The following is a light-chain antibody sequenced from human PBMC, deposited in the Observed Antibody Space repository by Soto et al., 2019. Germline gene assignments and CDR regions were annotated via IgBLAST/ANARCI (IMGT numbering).Light chain of an antibody. CDR1: QSISRW. CDR2: KAS. J-gene: IGKJ1*01. V-gene: IGKV1-5*03. Sequence: DIQMTQSPSTLSGSVGDRVTITCRASQSISRWLAWYQQKPGKAPNLLIYKASSLESGVPSRFSGSGSGTEFTLTISSLQPDDFAVYYCLKYGSSPGWTFGPGTKVDIK. CDR3: LKYGSSPGWT.